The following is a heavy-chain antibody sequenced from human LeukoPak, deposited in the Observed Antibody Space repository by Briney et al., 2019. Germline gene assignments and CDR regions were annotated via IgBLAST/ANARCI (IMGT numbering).Heavy chain of an antibody. CDR2: IIPIFGTA. V-gene: IGHV1-69*01. CDR3: ARDERAYCSSTSCYNNYWYFDL. D-gene: IGHD2-2*02. Sequence: AAPVKVSCKASGGTFSSYAISWVRQAPGQGLEWMGGIIPIFGTANYAQKFQGRVTITADESTSTAYMELSSLRSEDTAVYYCARDERAYCSSTSCYNNYWYFDLWGRGTLVTVSS. J-gene: IGHJ2*01. CDR1: GGTFSSYA.